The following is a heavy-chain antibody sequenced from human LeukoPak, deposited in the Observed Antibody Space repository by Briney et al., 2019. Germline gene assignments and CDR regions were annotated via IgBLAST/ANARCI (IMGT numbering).Heavy chain of an antibody. Sequence: SETLSLTCTVSGGSISSYYWSWIRQPAGKGLEWIGRIYTSGSTNYNASLKSRVSMSVDTSKNQFSLKLSSVTAADPAVFYCARENSGSYREFDYWGQGTLVTVSS. D-gene: IGHD1-26*01. CDR1: GGSISSYY. CDR2: IYTSGST. J-gene: IGHJ4*02. V-gene: IGHV4-4*07. CDR3: ARENSGSYREFDY.